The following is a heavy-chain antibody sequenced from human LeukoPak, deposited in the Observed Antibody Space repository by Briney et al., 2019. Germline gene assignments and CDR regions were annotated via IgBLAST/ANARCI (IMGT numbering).Heavy chain of an antibody. V-gene: IGHV4-34*01. Sequence: SETLSLTCAVYGGSFSGYYWSWIRQPPGKGLEWIGEINHSGSTNYNPSLKSRVTISVDTSKNQFSLKLRSVTAADTAVYYCARDKVVAAWFDTWGQGTRVTVSS. CDR1: GGSFSGYY. D-gene: IGHD2-15*01. CDR3: ARDKVVAAWFDT. CDR2: INHSGST. J-gene: IGHJ5*02.